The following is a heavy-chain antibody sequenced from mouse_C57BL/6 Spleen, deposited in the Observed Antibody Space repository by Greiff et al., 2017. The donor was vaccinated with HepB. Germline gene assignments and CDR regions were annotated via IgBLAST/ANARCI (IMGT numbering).Heavy chain of an antibody. CDR2: IDPSDSYT. CDR1: GYTFTSYW. J-gene: IGHJ3*01. D-gene: IGHD1-1*01. CDR3: AIRYYYGSSYGFAY. Sequence: VKLQQPGAELVRPGTSVKLSCKASGYTFTSYWMHWVKQRPGQGLEWIGVIDPSDSYTNYNQKFKGKATLTVDTSSSTAYMQLSSLTSEDSAVYYCAIRYYYGSSYGFAYWGQGTLVTVSA. V-gene: IGHV1-59*01.